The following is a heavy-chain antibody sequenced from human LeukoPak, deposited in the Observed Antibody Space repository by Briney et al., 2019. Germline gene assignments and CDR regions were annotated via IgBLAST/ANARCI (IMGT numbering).Heavy chain of an antibody. CDR3: ARGYYDSGGHGHYYFDY. J-gene: IGHJ4*02. Sequence: WGSLRLSCAVSGFTFSSYWMSWVRQAPGKGLEWVANIKQDGSDKYYVDSVKGRFTISRDNGKNSLSLQMNSLRAEDTAVYYCARGYYDSGGHGHYYFDYWGQGTLVTVSS. CDR2: IKQDGSDK. D-gene: IGHD3-22*01. V-gene: IGHV3-7*01. CDR1: GFTFSSYW.